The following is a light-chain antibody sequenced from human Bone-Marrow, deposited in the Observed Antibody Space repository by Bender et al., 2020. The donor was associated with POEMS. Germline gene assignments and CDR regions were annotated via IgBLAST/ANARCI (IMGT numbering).Light chain of an antibody. CDR1: DLGEKY. CDR3: QVWDSSTVI. Sequence: SYDLTQPPSVSVSPGQTASISCSGDDLGEKYTSWYQQKSGRSPILVLFKDNMRPTGIPERFSGSNSGNTATLTISGAQAMDEGDYYCQVWDSSTVIFGGGTKLTVL. J-gene: IGLJ2*01. V-gene: IGLV3-1*01. CDR2: KDN.